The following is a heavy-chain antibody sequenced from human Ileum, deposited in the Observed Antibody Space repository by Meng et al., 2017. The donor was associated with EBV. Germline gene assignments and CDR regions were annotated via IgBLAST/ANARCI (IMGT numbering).Heavy chain of an antibody. CDR2: IYYSGST. J-gene: IGHJ4*02. CDR3: AKNRINMLD. CDR1: GGSISSYY. Sequence: QLQEAGPGLVKPSETLSLTCTVSGGSISSYYWSWIRQPPGKGLEWIGYIYYSGSTNYNPSLKSRVTMSVDTSKNQFSPKLSSVTAADTAVYYCAKNRINMLDWGQGTLVTVSS. V-gene: IGHV4-59*01. D-gene: IGHD3-10*02.